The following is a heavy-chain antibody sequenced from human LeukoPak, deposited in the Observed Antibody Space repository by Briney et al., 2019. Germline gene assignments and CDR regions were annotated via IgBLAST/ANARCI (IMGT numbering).Heavy chain of an antibody. Sequence: ASVKVSCKASGYTFTSYYMHWVRQAPGQGLEWMGIINPSGGSTSYAQKFQGRVTMTRDTSTSTVYTELSSLRSGDTAVYYCARGHLDRGYSINWFDPWGQGTLVTVSS. D-gene: IGHD5-18*01. CDR3: ARGHLDRGYSINWFDP. V-gene: IGHV1-46*01. CDR1: GYTFTSYY. CDR2: INPSGGST. J-gene: IGHJ5*02.